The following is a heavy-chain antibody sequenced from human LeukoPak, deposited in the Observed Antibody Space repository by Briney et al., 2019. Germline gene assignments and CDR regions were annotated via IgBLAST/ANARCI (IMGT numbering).Heavy chain of an antibody. Sequence: PGGCLRLSCAASGFTFSDYYMSWIRQAPGKGLEWVSYISSSSSYTNYADSVKGRFTISRDNAKNSLYLQMNSLRAEDTAVYYCARGGAGTTFDYWGQGTLVTVYS. CDR1: GFTFSDYY. D-gene: IGHD6-19*01. CDR3: ARGGAGTTFDY. V-gene: IGHV3-11*05. J-gene: IGHJ4*02. CDR2: ISSSSSYT.